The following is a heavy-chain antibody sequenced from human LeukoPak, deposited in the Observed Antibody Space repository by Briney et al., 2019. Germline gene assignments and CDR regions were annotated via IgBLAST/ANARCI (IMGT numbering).Heavy chain of an antibody. D-gene: IGHD2-15*01. J-gene: IGHJ5*02. CDR2: IYYSGST. CDR1: GGSISSGGYY. Sequence: SQTLSLTCTVSGGSISSGGYYWSWIRQHPGKGLEWIGYIYYSGSTYYNPSLKSRVTISVDTSKNQFSLKLSSVTAADTAVYYCARDHTGYCSGGSCANPLNWFDPWGQGTLVTVSS. CDR3: ARDHTGYCSGGSCANPLNWFDP. V-gene: IGHV4-31*03.